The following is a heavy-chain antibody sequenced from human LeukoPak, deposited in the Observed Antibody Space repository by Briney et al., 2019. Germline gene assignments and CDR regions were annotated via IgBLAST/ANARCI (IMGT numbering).Heavy chain of an antibody. CDR2: IIPIFGTA. CDR3: AIESGSYFGLRYFDY. D-gene: IGHD1-26*01. J-gene: IGHJ4*02. Sequence: SVKVSCKASGGTFSSYAISWVRQAPGQGLEWMGRIIPIFGTANYAQKFQGRVTITTDGSTSTAYMELSSLRSEDTAVYYCAIESGSYFGLRYFDYWGQGTLVTVSS. V-gene: IGHV1-69*05. CDR1: GGTFSSYA.